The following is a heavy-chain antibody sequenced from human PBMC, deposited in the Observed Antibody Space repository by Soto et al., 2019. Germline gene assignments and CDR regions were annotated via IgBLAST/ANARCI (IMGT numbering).Heavy chain of an antibody. CDR3: AKGGTTPGFSDY. Sequence: QVQLVESGGGVVQPGRSLRLSCAASGFTFSSYGMHWVRQAPGKGLEWVAVISYDGSNKYYADSVKGRFTISRDNSKNTLDLQMNSLRAEDTAVYYCAKGGTTPGFSDYWSKGTLVTVSS. CDR1: GFTFSSYG. V-gene: IGHV3-30*18. CDR2: ISYDGSNK. J-gene: IGHJ4*02. D-gene: IGHD1-7*01.